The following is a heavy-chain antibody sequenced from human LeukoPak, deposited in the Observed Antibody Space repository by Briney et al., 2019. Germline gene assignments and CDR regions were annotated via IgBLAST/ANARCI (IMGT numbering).Heavy chain of an antibody. J-gene: IGHJ4*02. CDR1: GFNFGGFS. Sequence: GGSLRLSCAASGFNFGGFSMSWVRPAPGRGLEWVTHMNEYGGDIFYVDSVKDRFTISRDNAKNLLYLQMNSLRAEDTAVYFCARPRGCNSGRCNNFDYWGQGTLVTVSS. V-gene: IGHV3-7*02. D-gene: IGHD2-8*01. CDR3: ARPRGCNSGRCNNFDY. CDR2: MNEYGGDI.